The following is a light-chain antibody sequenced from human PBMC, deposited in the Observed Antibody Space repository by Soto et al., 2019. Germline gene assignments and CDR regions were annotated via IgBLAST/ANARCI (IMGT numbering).Light chain of an antibody. J-gene: IGKJ4*01. CDR2: GAS. Sequence: DIQMTQSPSSLSASVGDRVTIACRASQSVNTYLNWYQQKPRKAPELLIYGASSLQSGVPSRFSGSGSGTDFTLTISSLQPEDVATYYCQQYNNFPPTFGGGTKVEIK. CDR3: QQYNNFPPT. CDR1: QSVNTY. V-gene: IGKV1-16*01.